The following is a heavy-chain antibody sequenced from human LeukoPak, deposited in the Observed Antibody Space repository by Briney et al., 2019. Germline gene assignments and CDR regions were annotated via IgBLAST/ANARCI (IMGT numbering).Heavy chain of an antibody. V-gene: IGHV3-23*01. CDR3: ARYFASPGFYFMDV. Sequence: LPGGSLRLSCAASGFTFSTYATNWVRQAPGKGLEWVSGISGSGDSTHDADSVKGRFTISRDNSKNTLYLQMNSLRAEDTAVYYCARYFASPGFYFMDVWGKGTTVTVSS. J-gene: IGHJ6*03. CDR2: ISGSGDST. CDR1: GFTFSTYA. D-gene: IGHD3-9*01.